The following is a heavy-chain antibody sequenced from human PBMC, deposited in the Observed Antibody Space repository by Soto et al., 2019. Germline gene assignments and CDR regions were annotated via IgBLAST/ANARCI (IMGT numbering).Heavy chain of an antibody. CDR3: ARDATVTTDYYYYYGMDV. Sequence: QVQLVQSGAEVKKPGSSVKVSCKASGGTFSSYAISWVRQAPGQGLEWMGGIIPIFGTANYAQKFQGRVTTTADDSTSTAYMELSSLSSEDTAVYYCARDATVTTDYYYYYGMDVWGQGTTVTVSS. V-gene: IGHV1-69*12. D-gene: IGHD4-17*01. CDR2: IIPIFGTA. J-gene: IGHJ6*02. CDR1: GGTFSSYA.